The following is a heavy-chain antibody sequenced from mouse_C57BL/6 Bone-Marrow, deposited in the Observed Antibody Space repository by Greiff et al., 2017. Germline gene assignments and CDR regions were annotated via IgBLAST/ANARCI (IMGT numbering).Heavy chain of an antibody. CDR1: GYAFRSYW. CDR2: IYPGDGDT. Sequence: QVQLKESGAELVKPGASVKISCKASGYAFRSYWMNWVKQRPGKGLEWIGQIYPGDGDTNYNGKFKGKATLTADKSSSTAYMQLSSLTSEDSAVYFCARGGGTAWFAYWGQGTLVTVSA. J-gene: IGHJ3*01. D-gene: IGHD3-3*01. V-gene: IGHV1-80*01. CDR3: ARGGGTAWFAY.